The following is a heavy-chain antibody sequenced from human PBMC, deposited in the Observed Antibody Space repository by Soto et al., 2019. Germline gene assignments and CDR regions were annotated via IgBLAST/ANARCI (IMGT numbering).Heavy chain of an antibody. CDR2: ISGSGGST. J-gene: IGHJ4*02. Sequence: GGSLRLSCAASGFTFSSYAMSWVRQAPGKGLEWVSAISGSGGSTYYADSVKGRFTISRDNSKSTLYLQMNSLRAEDTAIYYCAKPNHDSSGYYGYWGQGTLVTVSS. CDR3: AKPNHDSSGYYGY. V-gene: IGHV3-23*01. D-gene: IGHD3-22*01. CDR1: GFTFSSYA.